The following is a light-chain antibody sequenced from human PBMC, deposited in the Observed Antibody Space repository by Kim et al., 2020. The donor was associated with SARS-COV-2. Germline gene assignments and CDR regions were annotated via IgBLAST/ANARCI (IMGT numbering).Light chain of an antibody. CDR3: QQYSNYPLT. CDR2: KAS. V-gene: IGKV1-5*03. CDR1: QSVRSW. Sequence: ACVGGSVTITCRASQSVRSWLAWYQQKPGNAPNLLIYKASTLESGVPSSFSGSGSETEFTLPINSLQPHDVASYYCQQYSNYPLTFGGGTKVDIK. J-gene: IGKJ4*01.